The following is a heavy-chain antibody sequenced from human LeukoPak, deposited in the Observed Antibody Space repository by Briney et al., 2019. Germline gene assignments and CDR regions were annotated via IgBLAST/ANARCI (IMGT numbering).Heavy chain of an antibody. CDR1: GGTFSSYA. CDR2: IIPILGIA. CDR3: ARLAAAGNNWFDP. D-gene: IGHD6-13*01. Sequence: SVKVSCKASGGTFSSYAISWVRQAPGQGLEWMGRIIPILGIANYAQKFQGRVTITADKSTSTAYMELSSLRSEDTAVYYCARLAAAGNNWFDPWGQGTLVTVSS. J-gene: IGHJ5*02. V-gene: IGHV1-69*04.